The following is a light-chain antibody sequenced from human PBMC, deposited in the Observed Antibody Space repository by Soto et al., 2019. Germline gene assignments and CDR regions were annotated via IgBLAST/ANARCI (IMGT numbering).Light chain of an antibody. CDR3: QQYNNWPYT. V-gene: IGKV3-15*01. Sequence: EIVMTQSPATLSVSPGERATLSCRASQSVSSNLAWYQQKPGQAPRLLIYGASTRATGIPARFSGSGSGTECTLTISSPQSEDFAVYYCQQYNNWPYTFGQGTKLEIK. CDR1: QSVSSN. J-gene: IGKJ2*01. CDR2: GAS.